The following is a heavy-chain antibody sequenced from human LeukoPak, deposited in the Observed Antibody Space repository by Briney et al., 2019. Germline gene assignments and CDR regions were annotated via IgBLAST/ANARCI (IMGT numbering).Heavy chain of an antibody. V-gene: IGHV4-59*01. D-gene: IGHD6-19*01. CDR1: GGSISSYY. CDR3: ASPSEDSSGWESFDY. J-gene: IGHJ4*02. Sequence: PSETLSLTCTVSGGSISSYYWSWIRQPPGKGLEWIGYIYYSGSTNYNPSLKSRVTISVDTSKNQFFLKLSSVTAADTAVYYCASPSEDSSGWESFDYWGQGTLVTVSS. CDR2: IYYSGST.